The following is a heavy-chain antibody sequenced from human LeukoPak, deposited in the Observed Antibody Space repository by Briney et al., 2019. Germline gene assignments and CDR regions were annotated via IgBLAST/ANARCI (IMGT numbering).Heavy chain of an antibody. D-gene: IGHD2-15*01. Sequence: PGGSLRLPCAASGFTFTTYAMSWVRHTPGKGLELVSTFSGSVDTTYHADSVKGRFTISRDNSKNTVYLQMNSLRAEDTAVYYCAKAAAGTCSGARCYYFDSWGQGTPVTVSS. CDR1: GFTFTTYA. CDR2: FSGSVDTT. V-gene: IGHV3-23*01. J-gene: IGHJ4*02. CDR3: AKAAAGTCSGARCYYFDS.